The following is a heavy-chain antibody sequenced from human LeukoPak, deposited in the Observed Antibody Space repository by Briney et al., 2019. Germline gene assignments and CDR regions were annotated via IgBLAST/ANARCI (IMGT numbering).Heavy chain of an antibody. CDR3: ARAPSPLSAAADPHLDY. Sequence: ASVKVSCKASGYTFTAYYMHWVRQAPGQGLEWMGWIHPKSAGTNYAQRFQGRVTMTRDTSITTDYMHLTRPTSDDTAVYYCARAPSPLSAAADPHLDYWGQGTLVAVSS. CDR1: GYTFTAYY. V-gene: IGHV1-2*02. D-gene: IGHD6-13*01. J-gene: IGHJ4*02. CDR2: IHPKSAGT.